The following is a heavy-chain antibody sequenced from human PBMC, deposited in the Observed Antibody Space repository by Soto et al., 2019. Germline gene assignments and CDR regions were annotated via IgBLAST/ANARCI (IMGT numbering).Heavy chain of an antibody. CDR1: ADSMSSGHY. V-gene: IGHV4-38-2*01. CDR2: IYHSGST. J-gene: IGHJ4*02. D-gene: IGHD1-26*01. Sequence: SQTLSLTCAVSADSMSSGHYWGWIRQPPGKGLEWIGIIYHSGSTYYNPSLKSRLTVSVDTSKNQFSLKLRSVTAADTAVYYCARGSYTGSFPPHFDYWGQGTLVTVSS. CDR3: ARGSYTGSFPPHFDY.